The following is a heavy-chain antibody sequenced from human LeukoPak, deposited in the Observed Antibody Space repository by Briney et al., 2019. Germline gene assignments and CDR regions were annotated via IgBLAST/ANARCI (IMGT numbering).Heavy chain of an antibody. CDR2: IWYDGSNK. J-gene: IGHJ3*02. V-gene: IGHV3-33*01. D-gene: IGHD4-17*01. CDR3: ARDTPVDYGDYDAFDI. CDR1: GFTFSSYG. Sequence: GGSLRLSCAASGFTFSSYGMHWVRQAPGKGLEWVAVIWYDGSNKYYADSVKGRFTISRDNSKNTLYLQMNSLRAEDTAMYYCARDTPVDYGDYDAFDIWGQGTMVTVSS.